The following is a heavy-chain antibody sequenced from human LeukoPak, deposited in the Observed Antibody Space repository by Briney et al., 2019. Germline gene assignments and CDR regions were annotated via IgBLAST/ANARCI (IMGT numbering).Heavy chain of an antibody. D-gene: IGHD3-10*01. CDR3: ARQYYYGSGSYYDL. CDR2: IYYSGST. V-gene: IGHV4-59*01. J-gene: IGHJ4*02. Sequence: SETLSLTCTVSGGSISSYYWSWLRQPQGQGLEWIGFIYYSGSTNYNPSLKSRVTISVDTSKNQFSLKLSSVTAADTAVYYCARQYYYGSGSYYDLWGQGTLVTVSS. CDR1: GGSISSYY.